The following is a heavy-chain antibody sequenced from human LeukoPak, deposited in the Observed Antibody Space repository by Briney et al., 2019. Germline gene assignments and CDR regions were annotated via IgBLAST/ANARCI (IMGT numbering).Heavy chain of an antibody. CDR3: ARWEYYYDSSGYYVGGDY. Sequence: SETLSLTCTVSGGSISSSSYYWGWIRQPPGKGLEWIGSIYYSGSTNYNPSLKSRVTISVDTSKNQFSLKLCSVTAADTAVYYCARWEYYYDSSGYYVGGDYWGQGTLVTVSS. CDR2: IYYSGST. D-gene: IGHD3-22*01. CDR1: GGSISSSSYY. J-gene: IGHJ4*02. V-gene: IGHV4-39*07.